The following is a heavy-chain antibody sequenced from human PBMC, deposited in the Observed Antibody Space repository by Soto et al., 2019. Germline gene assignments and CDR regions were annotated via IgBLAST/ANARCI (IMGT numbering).Heavy chain of an antibody. D-gene: IGHD2-15*01. Sequence: ASVKVPCKVSGYTLTVLSMHWVRQAPGKRLEWMGGFDPEDGETIYAQKFQGRVTMTEDTSTDTAYMELSSLRSEDTAVYYCATYLLFRRGIVVVVAAPGLEYWGQGTLVTVSS. CDR3: ATYLLFRRGIVVVVAAPGLEY. J-gene: IGHJ4*02. V-gene: IGHV1-24*01. CDR1: GYTLTVLS. CDR2: FDPEDGET.